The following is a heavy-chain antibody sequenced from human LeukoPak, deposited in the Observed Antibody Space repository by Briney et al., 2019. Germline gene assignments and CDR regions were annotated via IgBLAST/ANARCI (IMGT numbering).Heavy chain of an antibody. CDR1: GFTFSSYS. CDR2: ISSSSSYI. CDR3: AKRKYSYGSYGMDV. D-gene: IGHD5-18*01. J-gene: IGHJ6*02. Sequence: GGSLRLSCAASGFTFSSYSMNWVRQAPGKGLEWVSSISSSSSYIYYADSVRGRFTISRDNAKNSLYLQMNSLRAEDTAVYYCAKRKYSYGSYGMDVWGQGTTVTVSS. V-gene: IGHV3-21*01.